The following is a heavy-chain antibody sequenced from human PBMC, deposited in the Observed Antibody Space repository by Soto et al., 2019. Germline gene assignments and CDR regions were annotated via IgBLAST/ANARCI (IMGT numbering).Heavy chain of an antibody. Sequence: HPGGSLRLSCAASGFTFSSYAMSWVRQAPGKGLGWVSAISGSGGSTYYADSVKGRFTISRDNSKNTLYLQMNSLRAEDTAVYYCAKDRGVPGNYYYYYVEVWGKGTTVSVTS. CDR1: GFTFSSYA. CDR3: AKDRGVPGNYYYYYVEV. J-gene: IGHJ6*03. CDR2: ISGSGGST. D-gene: IGHD3-10*01. V-gene: IGHV3-23*01.